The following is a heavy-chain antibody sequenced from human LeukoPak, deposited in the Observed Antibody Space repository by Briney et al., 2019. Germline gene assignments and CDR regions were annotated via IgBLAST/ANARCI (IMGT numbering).Heavy chain of an antibody. D-gene: IGHD3-10*01. Sequence: GSLRLSCAASGFRFSSFGIHWVRQAPGKGLEWVAFISYDGSNEYYADSVKGRFTISRDNSKNTLYLQMNSLRAEDTAVYYCAKDSLRGVILDYWGQGPLVIVSS. CDR1: GFRFSSFG. V-gene: IGHV3-30*18. CDR2: ISYDGSNE. CDR3: AKDSLRGVILDY. J-gene: IGHJ4*02.